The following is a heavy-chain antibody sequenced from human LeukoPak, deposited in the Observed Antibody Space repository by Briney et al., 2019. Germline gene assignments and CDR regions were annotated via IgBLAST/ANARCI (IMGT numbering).Heavy chain of an antibody. CDR3: AKAPLYDSSGYELSD. CDR1: GFTFSSYE. J-gene: IGHJ4*02. V-gene: IGHV3-48*03. CDR2: ISSSGSTI. Sequence: PEGSLRLSCAVSGFTFSSYEMNWVRQAPGKGLEWVSYISSSGSTIYYADSVKGRFTISRDNAKNSLYLQMNSLRAEDTAVYYCAKAPLYDSSGYELSDWGQGTLVTVSS. D-gene: IGHD3-22*01.